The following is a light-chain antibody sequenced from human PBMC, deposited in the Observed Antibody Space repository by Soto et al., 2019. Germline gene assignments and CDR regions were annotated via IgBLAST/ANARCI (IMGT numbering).Light chain of an antibody. CDR2: DVS. CDR3: QQYNTFWT. V-gene: IGKV1-5*01. Sequence: DIQMTQSPSTLSASVGDRATITCRASQSISSWLAWYQQKPGKAPKLLIYDVSNLESGVPSRFSGSGSGTEFTLTISSLQPDDVATYYCQQYNTFWTFGQGTKVDIK. CDR1: QSISSW. J-gene: IGKJ1*01.